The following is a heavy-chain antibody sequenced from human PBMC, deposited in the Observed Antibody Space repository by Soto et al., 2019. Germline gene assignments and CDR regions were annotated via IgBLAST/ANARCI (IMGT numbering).Heavy chain of an antibody. CDR1: GYTFTSYD. D-gene: IGHD6-19*01. Sequence: ASVKVSCKASGYTFTSYDINWVRQATGQGLEWMGWMNPNSGNTGYAQKFQGRVTMTRNTSISTAYMELSSLRSEDTAVYYCARGLVAVAGTEGNWFDPWGQGTLVTVSS. CDR2: MNPNSGNT. CDR3: ARGLVAVAGTEGNWFDP. V-gene: IGHV1-8*01. J-gene: IGHJ5*02.